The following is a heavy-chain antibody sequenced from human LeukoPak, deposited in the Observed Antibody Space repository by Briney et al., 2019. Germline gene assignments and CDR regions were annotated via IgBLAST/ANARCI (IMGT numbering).Heavy chain of an antibody. Sequence: GGSLRLSCAASGFSFRTSTMNWVRQAPGKGLEWISYISSSSSTVYYADSVKGRFAISRGNAKDSLYLQMNSLRAEDTAVYYCAREPRYFDWLLIGGFFDYWGQGTLVTVSS. CDR1: GFSFRTST. D-gene: IGHD3-9*01. V-gene: IGHV3-48*01. CDR2: ISSSSSTV. J-gene: IGHJ4*02. CDR3: AREPRYFDWLLIGGFFDY.